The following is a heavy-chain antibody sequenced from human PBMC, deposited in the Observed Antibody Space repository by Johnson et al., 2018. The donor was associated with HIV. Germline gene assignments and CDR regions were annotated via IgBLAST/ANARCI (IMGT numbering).Heavy chain of an antibody. CDR1: GFTVSSNY. D-gene: IGHD3-3*01. Sequence: VQLVESGGGLVQPGGSLRLSCAASGFTVSSNYMTWVRQAPGKGLEWVSAISGTGRTTHYADSVKGRFTISRDNSKNTLFLQMGRLRTEDKAVYYCARERVQDKSGLDAFDIWGQGTMVTVSS. CDR3: ARERVQDKSGLDAFDI. J-gene: IGHJ3*02. V-gene: IGHV3-66*01. CDR2: SGTGRTT.